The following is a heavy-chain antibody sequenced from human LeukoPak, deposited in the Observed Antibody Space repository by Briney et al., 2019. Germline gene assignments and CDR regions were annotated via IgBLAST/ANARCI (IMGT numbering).Heavy chain of an antibody. CDR3: ASVNRMVRGVINYYYGMDV. V-gene: IGHV1-18*01. J-gene: IGHJ6*02. CDR2: ISAYNGNT. Sequence: ASVTVSCKASGYTFTSYGISWVRQAAGQGLEWMGWISAYNGNTNYAQKLQGRVTMTTDTSTSTAYMELRSLRSDDTAVYYCASVNRMVRGVINYYYGMDVWGQGTTVTVSS. D-gene: IGHD3-10*01. CDR1: GYTFTSYG.